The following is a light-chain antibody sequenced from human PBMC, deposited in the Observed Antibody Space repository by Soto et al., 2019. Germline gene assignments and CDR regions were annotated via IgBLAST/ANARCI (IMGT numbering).Light chain of an antibody. CDR1: SSDVGRYNL. V-gene: IGLV2-23*01. CDR2: EDY. CDR3: CSFAGSGILGV. J-gene: IGLJ1*01. Sequence: QSLLTQPASVSGSPGQSIPISCTGTSSDVGRYNLVSWYQQHPGKAPKLMISEDYKRPSGVSTRFSGSKSGNTASLTISGLQAEDEADYYCCSFAGSGILGVFGTGTKVTVL.